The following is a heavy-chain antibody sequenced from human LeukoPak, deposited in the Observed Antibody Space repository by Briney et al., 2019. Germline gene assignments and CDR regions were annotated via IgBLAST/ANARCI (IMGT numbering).Heavy chain of an antibody. Sequence: GGSLRLSCAASGFTFSSYAMSWVRQAPGKGLEWVSAISGSGGSTYYADSVRGRFTISRDNSKNTLYLQMNSLRAEDTAVYYCAARVAVAGRSFDYWGQGTLVTVSS. J-gene: IGHJ4*02. D-gene: IGHD6-19*01. V-gene: IGHV3-23*01. CDR2: ISGSGGST. CDR3: AARVAVAGRSFDY. CDR1: GFTFSSYA.